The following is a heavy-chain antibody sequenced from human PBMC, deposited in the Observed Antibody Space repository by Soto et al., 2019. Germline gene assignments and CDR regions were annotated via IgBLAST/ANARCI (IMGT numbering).Heavy chain of an antibody. Sequence: PGGSLRLSCAASGFTFSSYAMSWVRQAPGKGLEWVSVISGSGGSAYYADSVKGRFTISRDSSRNTLYLEMNSLRSDDTAAYFCAKHLGAVAGPGSDWGQGTVVTVSS. J-gene: IGHJ4*02. V-gene: IGHV3-23*01. CDR1: GFTFSSYA. D-gene: IGHD6-19*01. CDR2: ISGSGGSA. CDR3: AKHLGAVAGPGSD.